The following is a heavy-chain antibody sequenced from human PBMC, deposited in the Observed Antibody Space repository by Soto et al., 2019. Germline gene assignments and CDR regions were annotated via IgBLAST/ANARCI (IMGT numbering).Heavy chain of an antibody. CDR1: GYTFTSYY. CDR2: INPDGGST. V-gene: IGHV1-46*01. D-gene: IGHD3-3*01. Sequence: QVQLVQSGAEVKKPGASVMLSCKASGYTFTSYYMHWVRQAPGQGLEWMGIINPDGGSTRYAQKFQCRVTMTRDTSTSTFYMELSSLRSEDTAVYYCAKAPRGGVIITTYSAHIDYWGQGTLVNVST. J-gene: IGHJ4*02. CDR3: AKAPRGGVIITTYSAHIDY.